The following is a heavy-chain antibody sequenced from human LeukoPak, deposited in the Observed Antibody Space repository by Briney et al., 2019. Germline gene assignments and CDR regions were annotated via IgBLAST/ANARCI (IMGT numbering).Heavy chain of an antibody. J-gene: IGHJ6*02. D-gene: IGHD6-6*01. CDR3: ARVMAARGENYYFGMDV. Sequence: PGGSLRLSCAASGFTFSSYEMNWVRQAPGKGLEWVSVIYSGGSTYYADSVKGRFTISRDNSKNTLYLQMDSLRAEDTAVYYCARVMAARGENYYFGMDVWGQGTTVTVSS. V-gene: IGHV3-66*01. CDR1: GFTFSSYE. CDR2: IYSGGST.